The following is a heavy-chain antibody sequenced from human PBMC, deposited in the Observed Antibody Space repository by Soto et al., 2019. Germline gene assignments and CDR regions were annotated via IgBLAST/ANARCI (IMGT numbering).Heavy chain of an antibody. CDR3: GRDRYSRGWYYFDY. CDR2: IWYDGSNK. CDR1: GFTFSSYG. Sequence: QVQLVESGGGVVQPGRSLRLSCAASGFTFSSYGMHWVRQAPGKGLEWVAVIWYDGSNKYYADSVKGRFTISRDNSKNTLYLKMKGLRAEDRAVYYCGRDRYSRGWYYFDYGGQGTLVTVSS. J-gene: IGHJ4*02. V-gene: IGHV3-33*01. D-gene: IGHD6-19*01.